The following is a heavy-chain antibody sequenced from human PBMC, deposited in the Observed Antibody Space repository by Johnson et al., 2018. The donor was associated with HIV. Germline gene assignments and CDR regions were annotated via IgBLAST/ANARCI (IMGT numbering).Heavy chain of an antibody. CDR2: ISYDGSNK. Sequence: QMQLVESGGGVVQPERSLRLSCAASEFSFSTYAMRWVRQAPGKGLEWVSVISYDGSNKYYADSVKGRITVSRDNSKNTLSLQMDSLRPEDTAVYYCARDRSPYSRVSWGGIWGQGTMVTVSS. J-gene: IGHJ3*02. CDR1: EFSFSTYA. CDR3: ARDRSPYSRVSWGGI. D-gene: IGHD1-26*01. V-gene: IGHV3-30-3*01.